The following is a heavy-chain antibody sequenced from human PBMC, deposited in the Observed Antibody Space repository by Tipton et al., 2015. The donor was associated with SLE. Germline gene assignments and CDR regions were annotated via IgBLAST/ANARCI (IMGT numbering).Heavy chain of an antibody. CDR3: ARVAGDRYLGRFEF. D-gene: IGHD2-21*02. CDR2: IHDSGST. Sequence: LRLSCTVSGGFIGRSTYYWSWIQQFPGKGLEWIGYIHDSGSTYYNPSLQSRANISPGTSASQFSLHLTSVTAADTAVYYCARVAGDRYLGRFEFWGRGTLVSVSS. V-gene: IGHV4-31*02. CDR1: GGFIGRSTYY. J-gene: IGHJ2*01.